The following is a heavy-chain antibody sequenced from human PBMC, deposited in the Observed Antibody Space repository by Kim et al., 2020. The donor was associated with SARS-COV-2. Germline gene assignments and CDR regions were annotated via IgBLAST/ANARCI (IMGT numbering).Heavy chain of an antibody. CDR2: ISYDGSNK. V-gene: IGHV3-30*18. Sequence: GGSLRLSCAASGFTFSSYGMHWVRQAPGKGLEWVAVISYDGSNKYYADSVKGRFTISRDNSKNTLYLQMNSLRAQDTAVYYCAKERWWRDFDYWGQGTLVTVSS. J-gene: IGHJ4*02. D-gene: IGHD2-15*01. CDR3: AKERWWRDFDY. CDR1: GFTFSSYG.